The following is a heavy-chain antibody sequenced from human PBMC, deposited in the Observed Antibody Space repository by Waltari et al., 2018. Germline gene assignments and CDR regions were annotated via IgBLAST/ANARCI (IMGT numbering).Heavy chain of an antibody. Sequence: EVELLESGGTLVQPGGSLRVSCAASGVIFRSYAFSWVRQAPGRGLEWVSSISGSGENTYYAESVKGRFTISRDNSKNTVFLQMNNLRVDDTAIYYCARDPLNDYGGWDDYWGQGTLVTVSS. J-gene: IGHJ4*02. CDR3: ARDPLNDYGGWDDY. CDR1: GVIFRSYA. D-gene: IGHD4-17*01. V-gene: IGHV3-23*01. CDR2: ISGSGENT.